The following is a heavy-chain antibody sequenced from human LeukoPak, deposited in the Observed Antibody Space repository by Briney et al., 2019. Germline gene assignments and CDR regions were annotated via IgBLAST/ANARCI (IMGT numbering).Heavy chain of an antibody. D-gene: IGHD4-17*01. CDR1: GFSLPTGAVV. CDR2: IYSNDDK. V-gene: IGHV2-5*01. CDR3: EQRTTVTSVDH. Sequence: SGPTLVKPTQTLTLTCTFSGFSLPTGAVVVGWVRRPPVKALEGLTFIYSNDDKRYSPSLASRLTITKDKPKNQVVLTLGDMDYVDAAKYFCEQRTTVTSVDHWGQGSLVSVSS. J-gene: IGHJ4*02.